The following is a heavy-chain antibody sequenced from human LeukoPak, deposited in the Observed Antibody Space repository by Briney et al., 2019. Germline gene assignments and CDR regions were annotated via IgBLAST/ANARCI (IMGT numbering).Heavy chain of an antibody. CDR3: AKERPAVVVAATAFDI. CDR1: GFTFSAYE. V-gene: IGHV3-48*03. J-gene: IGHJ3*02. D-gene: IGHD2-15*01. CDR2: IGSSGSTV. Sequence: GGSLRLSCAASGFTFSAYEMNWVRQAPGKGLEWVSYIGSSGSTVYYADSVKGRFTISRDNAKNSLYMQMESLRAEDTAVYYCAKERPAVVVAATAFDIWGQGTMVTVSS.